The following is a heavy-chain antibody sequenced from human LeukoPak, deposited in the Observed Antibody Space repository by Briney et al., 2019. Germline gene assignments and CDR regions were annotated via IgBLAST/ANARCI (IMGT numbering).Heavy chain of an antibody. CDR2: IRYDGSNK. V-gene: IGHV3-30*02. J-gene: IGHJ4*02. CDR1: GFTFSNAW. CDR3: AKPHFDY. Sequence: GGSLRLSCAASGFTFSNAWMSWVRQAPGKGLDWLAFIRYDGSNKYYADSVKGRFTISRDNSKNTLYLQMNSLRAEDTAVYYCAKPHFDYWGQGTLVTVSS.